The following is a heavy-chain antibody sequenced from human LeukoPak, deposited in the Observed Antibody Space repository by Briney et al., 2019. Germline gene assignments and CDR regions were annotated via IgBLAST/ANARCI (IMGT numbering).Heavy chain of an antibody. V-gene: IGHV4-38-2*02. CDR2: IYYSGST. D-gene: IGHD6-19*01. Sequence: SETLSLTCTVSGYSISSGYYWGWIRQPPGKGLEWIGSIYYSGSTYYNPSLKSRVTISVDTSKNQFSLKLSSVTAADTAVYYCARVGQWLVRGFGFWGQGTLVTVSS. CDR1: GYSISSGYY. J-gene: IGHJ5*01. CDR3: ARVGQWLVRGFGF.